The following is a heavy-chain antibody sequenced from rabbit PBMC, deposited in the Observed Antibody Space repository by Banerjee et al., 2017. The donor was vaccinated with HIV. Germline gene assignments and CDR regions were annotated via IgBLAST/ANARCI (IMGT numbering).Heavy chain of an antibody. V-gene: IGHV1S45*01. CDR1: GFDFSSSYW. CDR3: ARYYVGGGYSYYFNL. D-gene: IGHD8-1*01. CDR2: IYTGSDSS. Sequence: QEQLVESGGGLVQPEGSLTLTCKASGFDFSSSYWMCWVRQAPGKGLEWIGCIYTGSDSSYYASWAKGRFTISKTSSTTVTLQMTSLTAADTATYFCARYYVGGGYSYYFNLWGPGTLVTVS. J-gene: IGHJ4*01.